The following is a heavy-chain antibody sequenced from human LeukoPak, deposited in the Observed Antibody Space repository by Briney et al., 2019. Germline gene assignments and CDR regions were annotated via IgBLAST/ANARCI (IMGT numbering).Heavy chain of an antibody. D-gene: IGHD3-22*01. CDR2: IQYDGSKK. J-gene: IGHJ4*02. Sequence: GGSLRLSCVASGFTFSSNGMHWVRQAPGKGLEWVTFIQYDGSKKYYADSVKGRFTISRDNSKNTLYLEMNSLRAEDTAVYYCAKGYYDSSGGVVYWGQGTLVTVSS. CDR1: GFTFSSNG. V-gene: IGHV3-30*02. CDR3: AKGYYDSSGGVVY.